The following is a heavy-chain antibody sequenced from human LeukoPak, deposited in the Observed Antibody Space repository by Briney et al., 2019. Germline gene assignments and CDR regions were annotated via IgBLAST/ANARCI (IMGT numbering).Heavy chain of an antibody. D-gene: IGHD2-21*02. Sequence: GESLKISCKGSGYIFTSYWIGWVRQMPGKGLEWMGIIYPGDSDTRYSPSFQGQVTISADKSISTAYLQWSSLKASDTAMYYCARRAYCGGDCYSFDYWGQGTLVTVSS. J-gene: IGHJ4*02. CDR1: GYIFTSYW. CDR2: IYPGDSDT. CDR3: ARRAYCGGDCYSFDY. V-gene: IGHV5-51*01.